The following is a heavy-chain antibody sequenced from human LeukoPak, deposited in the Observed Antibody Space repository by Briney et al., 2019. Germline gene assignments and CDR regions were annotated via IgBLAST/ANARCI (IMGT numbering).Heavy chain of an antibody. D-gene: IGHD3-22*01. J-gene: IGHJ4*02. CDR1: GYTFTSYY. CDR3: AKDLYHRYYHNSGHAFDY. Sequence: GASVQVSCKTSGYTFTSYYIHWLRQAPGQRFEWMGWSDPKSGATKYEHFQGRVTMTRDTSISTAYMELSRLTSDDTAVYYCAKDLYHRYYHNSGHAFDYWGQGTLVTVSS. CDR2: SDPKSGAT. V-gene: IGHV1-2*02.